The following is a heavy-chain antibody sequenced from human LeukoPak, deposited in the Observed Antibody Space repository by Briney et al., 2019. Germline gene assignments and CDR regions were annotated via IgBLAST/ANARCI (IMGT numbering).Heavy chain of an antibody. CDR1: GGTFSSYA. V-gene: IGHV1-69*04. Sequence: ASVKVSCKASGGTFSSYAISWVRQAPGQGLEWMGRIIPIFGIANYAQKFQGRVTITADKSTSTAYMELSSLRSEDTAVYYCAREGAVEDGYKPRDRYFDLWGRGTLVTVSS. D-gene: IGHD5-24*01. CDR3: AREGAVEDGYKPRDRYFDL. J-gene: IGHJ2*01. CDR2: IIPIFGIA.